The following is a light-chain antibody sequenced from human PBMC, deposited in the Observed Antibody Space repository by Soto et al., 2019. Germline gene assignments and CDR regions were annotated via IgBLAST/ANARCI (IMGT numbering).Light chain of an antibody. J-gene: IGLJ3*02. V-gene: IGLV2-11*01. CDR2: DVN. CDR3: CSYAGGYTFRV. Sequence: QSALTQPRSVSGSPGQSVTISCTGTSSDVGGYNYVSWYQQHPGKAPKVMIDDVNKRPSGGPDRVSGSKSGNTSSLTNSGLQAEDDADYHCCSYAGGYTFRVFGGGTKVTV. CDR1: SSDVGGYNY.